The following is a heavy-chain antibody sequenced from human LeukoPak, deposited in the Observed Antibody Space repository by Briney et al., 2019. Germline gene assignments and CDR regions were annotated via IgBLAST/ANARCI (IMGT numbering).Heavy chain of an antibody. D-gene: IGHD3-22*01. CDR3: ANLGYYDSSGPSRQFDY. CDR2: IRYDGSNK. Sequence: LTGGSLRLSCVASGFTFSSYGMHWVRQAPGKGLEWVAFIRYDGSNKYYADSVKGRFTISRDNSKNTLYLQMNSLRAEDTAVYYCANLGYYDSSGPSRQFDYWGQGTLVTVSS. J-gene: IGHJ4*02. V-gene: IGHV3-30*02. CDR1: GFTFSSYG.